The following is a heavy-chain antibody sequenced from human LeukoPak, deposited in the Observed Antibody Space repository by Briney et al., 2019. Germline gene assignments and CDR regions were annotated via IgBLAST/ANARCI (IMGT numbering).Heavy chain of an antibody. D-gene: IGHD2-8*01. V-gene: IGHV3-23*01. CDR1: GFTFSSYA. CDR3: AKDTSIGKYCTNGVCSPFDY. CDR2: ISDSGDYT. Sequence: GGSLRLSCSGSGFTFSSYAMSWVRQAPGQGLEWVSVISDSGDYTSYADSVRGRFTISRDNSRNTLYLQMISLRPEDTTVYYCAKDTSIGKYCTNGVCSPFDYWGQGTLVTVSS. J-gene: IGHJ4*02.